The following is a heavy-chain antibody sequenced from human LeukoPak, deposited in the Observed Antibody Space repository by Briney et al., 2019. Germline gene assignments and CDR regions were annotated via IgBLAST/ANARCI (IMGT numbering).Heavy chain of an antibody. Sequence: ASVKVSCKASGGTFSSYAISWVRQAPGQGLEWMGGIIPIFGTANYAQKFQGRVTITADKSTSTAYMELSSLRSEDTAVYYCARVRMATIKAWYWSSFNYYMDVWGKGTTVTISS. CDR1: GGTFSSYA. CDR2: IIPIFGTA. V-gene: IGHV1-69*06. CDR3: ARVRMATIKAWYWSSFNYYMDV. D-gene: IGHD5-24*01. J-gene: IGHJ6*03.